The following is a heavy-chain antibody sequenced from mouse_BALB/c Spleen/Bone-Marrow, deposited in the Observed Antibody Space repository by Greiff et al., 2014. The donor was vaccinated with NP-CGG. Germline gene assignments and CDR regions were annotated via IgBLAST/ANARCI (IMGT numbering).Heavy chain of an antibody. CDR1: GFTFTGYY. Sequence: EVELVESGGGLVQPGGSLRLSCATSGFTFTGYYMSWVRQPPGKALEWLGFIRNKAKGYTTDYSASVKGRFTISRDNSQSISYLQMNTLRAEDSATYYCARDENVGIYWYFDVWGAGTTVTVSS. J-gene: IGHJ1*01. CDR3: ARDENVGIYWYFDV. CDR2: IRNKAKGYTT. V-gene: IGHV7-3*02.